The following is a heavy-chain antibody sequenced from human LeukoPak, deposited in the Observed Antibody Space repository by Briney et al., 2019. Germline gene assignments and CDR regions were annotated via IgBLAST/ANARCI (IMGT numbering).Heavy chain of an antibody. J-gene: IGHJ4*02. Sequence: GGSLRLSCEASRFTFSSVWMSWVRQAPGKGLEWVGRIKSKADGGATDYAPPVKGRFTVSRDDSKNTFYLQMNRLKTEDTALYYCTTAPYDGKDYWGQGTLVTVSS. CDR3: TTAPYDGKDY. CDR1: RFTFSSVW. V-gene: IGHV3-15*01. D-gene: IGHD4-23*01. CDR2: IKSKADGGAT.